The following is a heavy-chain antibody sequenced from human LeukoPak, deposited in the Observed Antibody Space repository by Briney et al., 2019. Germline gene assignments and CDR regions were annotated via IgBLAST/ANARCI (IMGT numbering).Heavy chain of an antibody. Sequence: GGSLRLSCAASGFTFSSYAMHWVRQAPGKGLEWVAVISYDGSNKYYADSVKGRFTISRDNSKNTLYLQMNSLRAEDTAVYYCARDWNWNYLDYWGQGTLVTASS. CDR3: ARDWNWNYLDY. J-gene: IGHJ4*02. CDR2: ISYDGSNK. V-gene: IGHV3-30-3*01. D-gene: IGHD1-1*01. CDR1: GFTFSSYA.